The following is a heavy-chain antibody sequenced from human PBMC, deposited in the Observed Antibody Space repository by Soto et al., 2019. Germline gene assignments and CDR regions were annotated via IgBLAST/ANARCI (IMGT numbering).Heavy chain of an antibody. Sequence: ELQLVESGGGLVQPGGSLTLSCAASGFIFSSYEVDWVRQAPGKGLEWISYISDSGTTIYYAASVKGRFTISRDDARNSLYLQMNNLRAEDTAVYFCVNEYCTGGTCFDAFDLWGQGTMVTVSS. V-gene: IGHV3-48*03. J-gene: IGHJ3*01. CDR2: ISDSGTTI. CDR1: GFIFSSYE. D-gene: IGHD2-8*02. CDR3: VNEYCTGGTCFDAFDL.